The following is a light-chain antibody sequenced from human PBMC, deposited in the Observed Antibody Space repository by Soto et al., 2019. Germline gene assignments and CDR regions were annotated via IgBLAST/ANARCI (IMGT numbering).Light chain of an antibody. V-gene: IGLV1-40*01. Sequence: QAVLTQPPSVSGAPGQRVTISCTGSISNIGAGYNVHWYQQLPGRAPKLLIYGNSDRPSGVPDRFSGSKSGTSASLAITGLQAEDEADYYCQSYDSRMSVFYVFGTGTQLTVL. CDR3: QSYDSRMSVFYV. CDR2: GNS. CDR1: ISNIGAGYN. J-gene: IGLJ1*01.